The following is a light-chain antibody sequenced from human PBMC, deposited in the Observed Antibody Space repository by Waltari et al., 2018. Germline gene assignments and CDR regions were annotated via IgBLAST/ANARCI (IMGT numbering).Light chain of an antibody. CDR3: QKYHSAPYT. J-gene: IGKJ2*01. V-gene: IGKV1-27*01. CDR1: QDINNY. CDR2: GAA. Sequence: DIQMTQSPPSLSASVGDRVTITGRASQDINNYVAWDQQKPGKAPVLLIFGAATLHSAVSSRFSGSGSATHFTLTISSLQPDDVATYYCQKYHSAPYTFGQGTKLEI.